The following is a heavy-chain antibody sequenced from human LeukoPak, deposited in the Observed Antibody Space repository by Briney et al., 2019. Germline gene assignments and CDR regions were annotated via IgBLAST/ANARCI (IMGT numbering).Heavy chain of an antibody. V-gene: IGHV3-7*01. Sequence: GGSLRLSCAASGFTFSSYWTSWVRQAPGKGLEWVANIKQDGSEKYYVDSVKGRFTISRDNAKNSLYLQMNSLRAEDTAVYYCAREAYDFWSGYSGRDYMDVWGKGTTVTVSS. CDR2: IKQDGSEK. D-gene: IGHD3-3*01. CDR3: AREAYDFWSGYSGRDYMDV. CDR1: GFTFSSYW. J-gene: IGHJ6*03.